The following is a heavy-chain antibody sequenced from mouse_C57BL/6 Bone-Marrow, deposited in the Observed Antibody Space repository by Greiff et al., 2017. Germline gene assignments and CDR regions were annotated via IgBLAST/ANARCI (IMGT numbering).Heavy chain of an antibody. CDR1: GYTFPSYW. V-gene: IGHV1-55*01. Sequence: VQLQQPGAEFVKPGASVKMSCKASGYTFPSYWITWVKQRPGQGLEWIGDIYPGSGSTNYNEKFKSKATLTVDTASSTTYMQLSSLTSEDSAVYNCARAYYYNCWYFDVWGTGTTITVSS. J-gene: IGHJ1*03. CDR3: ARAYYYNCWYFDV. D-gene: IGHD2-10*01. CDR2: IYPGSGST.